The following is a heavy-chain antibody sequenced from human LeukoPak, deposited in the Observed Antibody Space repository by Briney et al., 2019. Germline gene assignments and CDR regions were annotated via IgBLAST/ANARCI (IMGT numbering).Heavy chain of an antibody. CDR3: ARGRATWANDAFDI. CDR2: IIPMFGTP. CDR1: GDTFSNYA. J-gene: IGHJ3*02. Sequence: GSSVKVSCKASGDTFSNYAISWVRQAPGQGLEWMGSIIPMFGTPNNAQKFQDRVTITADKSTSTAYMELSSLRSEDTAVYYCARGRATWANDAFDIWGQGTMVTVSS. D-gene: IGHD5-12*01. V-gene: IGHV1-69*06.